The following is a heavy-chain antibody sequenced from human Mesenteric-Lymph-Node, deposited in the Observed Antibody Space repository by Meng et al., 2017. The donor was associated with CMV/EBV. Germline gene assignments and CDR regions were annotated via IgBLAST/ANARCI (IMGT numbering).Heavy chain of an antibody. CDR2: INPNSGGT. J-gene: IGHJ4*02. V-gene: IGHV1-2*02. D-gene: IGHD6-19*01. Sequence: ASVKVSCKASGYTFTGYYMHWVRQAPGQGLEWMGWINPNSGGTNYAQKFQGRVTMTRAPSISTAYMDLNSLTSDDTAVYYCARDPLQGGSGWGPVDCWGQGTLVTVSS. CDR3: ARDPLQGGSGWGPVDC. CDR1: GYTFTGYY.